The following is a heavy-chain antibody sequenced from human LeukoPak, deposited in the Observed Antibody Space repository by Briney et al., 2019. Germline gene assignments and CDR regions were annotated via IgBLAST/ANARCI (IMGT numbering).Heavy chain of an antibody. J-gene: IGHJ4*02. CDR2: ISAYNGNT. CDR3: ARAAYSGRSPYYFDY. V-gene: IGHV1-18*01. D-gene: IGHD1-26*01. CDR1: GYTFTSYG. Sequence: GASVKVSCKASGYTFTSYGLSWVRQAPGQGLEWMGWISAYNGNTNYAQKLQGRVTLTTDTSTSTAYMELRSLRSDDTAVYYCARAAYSGRSPYYFDYWGQGTLVTVPS.